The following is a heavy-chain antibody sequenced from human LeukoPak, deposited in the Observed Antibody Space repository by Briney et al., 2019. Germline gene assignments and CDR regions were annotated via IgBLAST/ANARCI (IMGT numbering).Heavy chain of an antibody. CDR3: ATDGGPEYSSSWYLY. CDR2: ISSSGSTI. CDR1: GFTFNSYE. V-gene: IGHV3-48*03. J-gene: IGHJ4*02. D-gene: IGHD6-13*01. Sequence: GGSLRLSCAASGFTFNSYEMNWVRQAPGKGLEWVSYISSSGSTIYYADSVKGRFTISRDNAKNSLYLQMNSLRAEDTAVYYCATDGGPEYSSSWYLYWGQGTLVTVSS.